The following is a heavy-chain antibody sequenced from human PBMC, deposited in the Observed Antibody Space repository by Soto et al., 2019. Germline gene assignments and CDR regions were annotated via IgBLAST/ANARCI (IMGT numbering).Heavy chain of an antibody. CDR3: ASQFGVAPESYYYYMDV. Sequence: ASVKVSCKASGGTFSSYTISWVRQAPGQGLEWMGRIIPILGIANYAQKFQGRVTITADKSTSTAYMELSSLRSEDTAVYYCASQFGVAPESYYYYMDVWGKGTTVTVSS. CDR2: IIPILGIA. V-gene: IGHV1-69*02. CDR1: GGTFSSYT. D-gene: IGHD3-3*01. J-gene: IGHJ6*03.